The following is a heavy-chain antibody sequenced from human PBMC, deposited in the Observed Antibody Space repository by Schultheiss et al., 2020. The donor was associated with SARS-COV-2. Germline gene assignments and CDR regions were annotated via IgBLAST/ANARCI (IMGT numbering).Heavy chain of an antibody. V-gene: IGHV3-48*03. J-gene: IGHJ6*02. CDR3: AVTSMYYYYGMDV. CDR2: ISSSGSTI. CDR1: GFTFSSYA. Sequence: GGSLRLSCAASGFTFSSYAMNWVRQAPGKGLEWVSYISSSGSTIYYADSVKGRFTISRDNAKNSLYLQMNSLRAEDTAVYYCAVTSMYYYYGMDVWGQGTTVTVSS. D-gene: IGHD1-14*01.